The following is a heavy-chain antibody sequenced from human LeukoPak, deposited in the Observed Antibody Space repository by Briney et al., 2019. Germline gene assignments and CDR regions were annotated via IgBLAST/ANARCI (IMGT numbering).Heavy chain of an antibody. CDR1: GFTVSSTY. Sequence: GGSLRLSCAGSGFTVSSTYMSWVRQAPGKGLEWVSTTYYDGTTYSADSVKGRFTLSRDNSKNTVYLQMNSLRTEDTAVYYCVKDSPLPAWGQGTLVTVSS. V-gene: IGHV3-53*05. CDR3: VKDSPLPA. CDR2: TYYDGTT. J-gene: IGHJ5*02.